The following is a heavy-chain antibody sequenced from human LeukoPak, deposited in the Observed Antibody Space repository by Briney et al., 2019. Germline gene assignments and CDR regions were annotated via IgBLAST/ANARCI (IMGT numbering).Heavy chain of an antibody. CDR2: ISGSSSAI. J-gene: IGHJ5*02. CDR3: VRDRTLGVRDGFILA. CDR1: GFTFSAYN. V-gene: IGHV3-48*01. Sequence: GGSLRLSCAASGFTFSAYNMIWVRQAPGKGLEWLSYISGSSSAIYYAGSVQGRFTISRDNAKHSLSLQMSSLRVEDTAVYYCVRDRTLGVRDGFILAWGQGTLVTVSS. D-gene: IGHD5-24*01.